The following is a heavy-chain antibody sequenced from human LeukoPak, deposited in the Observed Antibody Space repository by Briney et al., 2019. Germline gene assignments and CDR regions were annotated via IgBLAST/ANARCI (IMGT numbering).Heavy chain of an antibody. V-gene: IGHV3-7*01. Sequence: GGSLRLSCAASGFTFSTYWMSWVRQAPGKGLEWVANIKQDGSEKYYVDSVKGRFTISRDNAKNSLYLQMNSLRAEDTAVYYCARVRRVSWGNWFDPWGQGTLVTVSS. CDR3: ARVRRVSWGNWFDP. J-gene: IGHJ5*02. CDR2: IKQDGSEK. D-gene: IGHD3-16*01. CDR1: GFTFSTYW.